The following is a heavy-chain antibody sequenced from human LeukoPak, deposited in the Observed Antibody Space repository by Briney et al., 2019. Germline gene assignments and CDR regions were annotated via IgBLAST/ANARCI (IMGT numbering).Heavy chain of an antibody. V-gene: IGHV1-18*01. CDR3: ARRVYCSSTSCGVLNWFDP. D-gene: IGHD2-2*01. CDR2: ISAYNGNT. CDR1: GYTFTSYG. J-gene: IGHJ5*02. Sequence: GASVKVSCKASGYTFTSYGISWVRQAPGQGLEWMGWISAYNGNTNYARKLQGRVTMTTDTSTSTAYMELRSLRSDDTAVYYCARRVYCSSTSCGVLNWFDPWGQGTLVTVSS.